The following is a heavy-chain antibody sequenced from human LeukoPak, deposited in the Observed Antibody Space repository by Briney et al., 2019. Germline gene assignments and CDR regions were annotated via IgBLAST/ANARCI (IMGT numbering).Heavy chain of an antibody. Sequence: ASVKVSCKASGYTFTSYGISWVRQAPGQGLEWMGRINPNSGDTEYAPKFQGWVTMTRDTSISTAYVEVRRLISDDTAVYYCARDLASTSNWEFDYWGQGTLVIVSS. CDR2: INPNSGDT. V-gene: IGHV1-2*04. CDR1: GYTFTSYG. J-gene: IGHJ4*02. CDR3: ARDLASTSNWEFDY. D-gene: IGHD1-26*01.